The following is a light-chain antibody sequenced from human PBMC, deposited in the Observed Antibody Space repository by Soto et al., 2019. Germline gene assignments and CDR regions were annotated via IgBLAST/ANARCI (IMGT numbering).Light chain of an antibody. V-gene: IGKV3-20*01. J-gene: IGKJ1*01. CDR2: GAS. CDR3: QQYGSTPRT. Sequence: EMVLTQSPGTLSLSPGETATLSCRARQSVSSTFLAWYQQKPGQAPRLLIYGASSRATGIPDRFSGSGSGTDFTLTISRLEPEDGAVYYFQQYGSTPRTFGQGTKVEIK. CDR1: QSVSSTF.